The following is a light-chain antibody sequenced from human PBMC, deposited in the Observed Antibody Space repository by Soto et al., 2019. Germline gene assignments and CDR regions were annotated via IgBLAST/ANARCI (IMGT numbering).Light chain of an antibody. CDR3: SSYTTSSTRV. Sequence: QSVLTQPASVSGSPGQSITISCTGTSSDVGLYNYVSWYQQHPDKAPKLMIFEVNNRPSGISNRFSGSKSGNTASLTISGLQAEVEADYYCSSYTTSSTRVFGTGTKLTV. J-gene: IGLJ1*01. V-gene: IGLV2-14*01. CDR2: EVN. CDR1: SSDVGLYNY.